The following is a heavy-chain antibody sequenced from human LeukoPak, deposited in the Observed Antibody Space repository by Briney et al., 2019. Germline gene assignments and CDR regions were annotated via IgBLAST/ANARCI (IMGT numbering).Heavy chain of an antibody. CDR3: ARDLYLWFGQSYDAFDV. CDR2: ISTHNGDT. V-gene: IGHV1-18*01. J-gene: IGHJ3*01. CDR1: GYTFSDYG. D-gene: IGHD3-10*01. Sequence: VASVKLSCKASGYTFSDYGISWVRQAPGQGLEWMGWISTHNGDTTYAQSLQGRVNMTMDTSAKTVYMELGSLRFDDTAVYYCARDLYLWFGQSYDAFDVWGQGTVVTVSS.